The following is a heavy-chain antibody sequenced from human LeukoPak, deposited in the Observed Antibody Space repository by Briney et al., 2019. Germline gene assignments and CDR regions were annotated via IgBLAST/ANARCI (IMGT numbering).Heavy chain of an antibody. CDR3: ARDTGGPIFAF. J-gene: IGHJ6*02. Sequence: GASVKVSCKASGYTFSTHAINWVRQAPGQGLEWMGWINTNTGDPLYARDFTGRFVFSLDTSVTTAYLQISSLKAEDTAVYYCARDTGGPIFAFWGQGTTVTVSS. CDR1: GYTFSTHA. CDR2: INTNTGDP. D-gene: IGHD2-8*02. V-gene: IGHV7-4-1*02.